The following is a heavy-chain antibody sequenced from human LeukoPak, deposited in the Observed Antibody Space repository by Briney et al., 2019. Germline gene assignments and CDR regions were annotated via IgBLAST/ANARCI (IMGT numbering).Heavy chain of an antibody. J-gene: IGHJ6*03. Sequence: GGSLRLSCAASGFTFSTYAMTWVRQAPGKGLEWVSLISGTGGSTYYAYPVKGRFTISRDNSKNTLYLQMNSLRAADTAVYYCAKEGGYRYLPPYYYYLDVWGKGTTVTVSS. D-gene: IGHD5-18*01. CDR3: AKEGGYRYLPPYYYYLDV. CDR1: GFTFSTYA. CDR2: ISGTGGST. V-gene: IGHV3-23*01.